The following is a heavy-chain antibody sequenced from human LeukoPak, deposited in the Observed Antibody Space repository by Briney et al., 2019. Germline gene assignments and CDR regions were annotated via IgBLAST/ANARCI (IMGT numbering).Heavy chain of an antibody. CDR2: IKTKTDGETI. D-gene: IGHD4-11*01. Sequence: PGGSLRLSCAASGFTVSSNYMSWVRQAPGEGLEWVGRIKTKTDGETIDYAAPVKGRFTISRDDSKNTLYLQMNSLKTEDTAVYYCTTAGRYTVTTYYYYMDVWGKGTTVTVS. J-gene: IGHJ6*03. CDR1: GFTVSSNY. V-gene: IGHV3-15*01. CDR3: TTAGRYTVTTYYYYMDV.